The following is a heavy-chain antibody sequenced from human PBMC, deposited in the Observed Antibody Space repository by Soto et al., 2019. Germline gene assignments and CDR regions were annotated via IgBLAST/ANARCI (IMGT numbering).Heavy chain of an antibody. D-gene: IGHD5-12*01. V-gene: IGHV4-59*08. J-gene: IGHJ6*03. CDR3: ARHYSGYEYRHYYYYMDV. CDR1: GGPISSYY. CDR2: IYYSGGT. Sequence: PSETLSLTCTVSGGPISSYYWSWIRQPPGKGLEWIGYIYYSGGTNYNPSLKSRVTISVDTSKNQFSLKLSSVTAADTAVYYCARHYSGYEYRHYYYYMDVWGKGTTVTVSS.